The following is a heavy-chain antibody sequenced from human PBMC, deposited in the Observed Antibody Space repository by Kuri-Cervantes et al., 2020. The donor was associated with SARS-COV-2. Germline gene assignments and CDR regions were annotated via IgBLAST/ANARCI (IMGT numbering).Heavy chain of an antibody. D-gene: IGHD1-26*01. CDR1: GGSISSYY. V-gene: IGHV4-59*01. J-gene: IGHJ3*02. CDR2: IYDSGSS. Sequence: SETLSLTCTVSGGSISSYYWSWIRQSPGKGLEWIGYIYDSGSSHYNPSLRGRITISRLTSSNQISLKLNSVTPADTAVFFWATGVGGVHPRARRWGPKPGRAPGFEMWGQGTMVTVSS. CDR3: ATGVGGVHPRARRWGPKPGRAPGFEM.